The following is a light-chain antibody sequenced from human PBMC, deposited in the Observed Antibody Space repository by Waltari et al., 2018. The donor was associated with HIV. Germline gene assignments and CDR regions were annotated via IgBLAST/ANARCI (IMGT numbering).Light chain of an antibody. J-gene: IGLJ2*01. V-gene: IGLV2-23*02. Sequence: SALTQPASVSGSPGQSITISCTGTSSDVGSYNLVSWYQQHPGKAPKLMIYEVSKRPSGVSNRFSGSKSGNTASLTISGLQAVDEADYYCCSYAGSSTVVFGGGTKLTVL. CDR2: EVS. CDR1: SSDVGSYNL. CDR3: CSYAGSSTVV.